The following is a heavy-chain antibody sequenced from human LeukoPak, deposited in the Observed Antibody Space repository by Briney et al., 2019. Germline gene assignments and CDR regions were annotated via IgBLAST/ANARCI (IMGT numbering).Heavy chain of an antibody. Sequence: GASVKVSCKASGYTFTSNDIHWVRQAPGQGLEWMGIINPSGGSTSYAQKFQGRVTMTRDTSTSTVYTELSSLRSEDTAVYYCARFASLYSRSWYYAFDIWGQGTMVTVSS. D-gene: IGHD6-13*01. CDR2: INPSGGST. CDR1: GYTFTSND. CDR3: ARFASLYSRSWYYAFDI. J-gene: IGHJ3*02. V-gene: IGHV1-46*01.